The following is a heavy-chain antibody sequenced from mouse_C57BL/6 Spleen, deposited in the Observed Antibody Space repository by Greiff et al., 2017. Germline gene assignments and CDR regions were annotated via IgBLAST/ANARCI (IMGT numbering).Heavy chain of an antibody. CDR1: GYTFTSYW. CDR2: IYPGSGST. D-gene: IGHD1-1*01. J-gene: IGHJ1*03. CDR3: ARSPHYYGSSPWDFDV. Sequence: VQLQQPGAELVKPGASVKMSCKASGYTFTSYWITWVKQRPGQGLEWIGDIYPGSGSTNYNEKFKSKATLTVDTSSSTAYMQLSSLTSEDSAVYYCARSPHYYGSSPWDFDVWGTGTTVTVSS. V-gene: IGHV1-55*01.